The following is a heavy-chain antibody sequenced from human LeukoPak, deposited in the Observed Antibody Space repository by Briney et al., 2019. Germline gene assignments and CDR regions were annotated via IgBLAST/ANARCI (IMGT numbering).Heavy chain of an antibody. CDR1: GGSISSYY. D-gene: IGHD5-18*01. V-gene: IGHV4-59*01. J-gene: IGHJ4*02. CDR3: AREDTAIGY. CDR2: IYYSGST. Sequence: SETLSLTCTVSGGSISSYYWSWVRQPPGKGLEWIGYIYYSGSTNYNPSLKSRVTISVDTSKNQFSLKLSSVTAADTAVYYCAREDTAIGYWGQGTLVTVSS.